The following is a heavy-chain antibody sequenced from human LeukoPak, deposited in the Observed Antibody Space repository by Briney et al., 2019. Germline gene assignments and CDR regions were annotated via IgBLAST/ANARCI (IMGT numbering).Heavy chain of an antibody. CDR3: ARGVVPAAGYYYYYMDV. CDR1: GGSFSGYY. CDR2: INHSGST. D-gene: IGHD2-2*01. J-gene: IGHJ6*03. Sequence: PSETLSLTCAVYGGSFSGYYWSWIRQPPGKGLEWIGEINHSGSTNYNPSLKSRVTISVDKSKNQFSLKLSSVTAADTAVYYCARGVVPAAGYYYYYMDVWGKGTTVTVSS. V-gene: IGHV4-34*01.